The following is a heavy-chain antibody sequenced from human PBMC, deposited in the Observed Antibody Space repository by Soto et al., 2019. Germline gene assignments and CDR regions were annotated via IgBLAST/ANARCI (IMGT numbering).Heavy chain of an antibody. J-gene: IGHJ1*01. CDR1: GGSFSGYY. CDR3: ARSGIVVVPAAKGYFQH. Sequence: SETLSLTCAFYGGSFSGYYWSLIRQPPGKGLEWIGEINHSGSTNYNPSLKSRVTISVDTSKNQFSLKLSSVTAADTAVYYCARSGIVVVPAAKGYFQHWGQGTLVTVSS. CDR2: INHSGST. D-gene: IGHD2-2*01. V-gene: IGHV4-34*01.